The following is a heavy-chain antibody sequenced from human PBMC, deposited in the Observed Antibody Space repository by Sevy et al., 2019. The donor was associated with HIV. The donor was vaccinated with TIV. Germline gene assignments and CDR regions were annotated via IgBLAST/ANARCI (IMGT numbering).Heavy chain of an antibody. CDR3: AKGSGSYPPHDAFDI. D-gene: IGHD3-10*01. V-gene: IGHV3-30*18. J-gene: IGHJ3*02. Sequence: GGSLRLSCAASGFTFSSYGMHWVRQAPGKGLEWVAVISYDGSNKYYADSVKGRFTISRDNSKNTLYLQMNSLRAEDTALYYCAKGSGSYPPHDAFDIWGQGTMVTVSS. CDR2: ISYDGSNK. CDR1: GFTFSSYG.